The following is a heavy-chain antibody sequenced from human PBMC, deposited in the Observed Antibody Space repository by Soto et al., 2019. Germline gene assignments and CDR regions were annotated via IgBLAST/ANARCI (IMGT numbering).Heavy chain of an antibody. J-gene: IGHJ4*02. CDR1: GGSISSSSYS. CDR2: IYYSGST. D-gene: IGHD6-13*01. V-gene: IGHV4-39*01. Sequence: QLQLQESGPGLVRPSETLSLTCTVSGGSISSSSYSWGWIRQLPGKGLELVGSIYYSGSTYYNPSLKTRVTSSVDTSKNPFSLKLSSETAADTAVYYCARHRYADSSWYQGGRDYWGQGTLVTVS. CDR3: ARHRYADSSWYQGGRDY.